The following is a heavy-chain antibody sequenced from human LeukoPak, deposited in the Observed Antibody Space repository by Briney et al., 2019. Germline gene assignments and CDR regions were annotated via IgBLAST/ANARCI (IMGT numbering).Heavy chain of an antibody. D-gene: IGHD2-15*01. Sequence: ASVKASCKASGYTFTGYYMHWVRQAPGQGLEWMGWINPNSGGTNYAQKLQGRVTMTTDTSTSTAYMELRSLRSDDTAVYYCARDIRSHCSGGSCYRDAFDIWGQGTMVTVSS. V-gene: IGHV1-2*02. CDR2: INPNSGGT. CDR3: ARDIRSHCSGGSCYRDAFDI. J-gene: IGHJ3*02. CDR1: GYTFTGYY.